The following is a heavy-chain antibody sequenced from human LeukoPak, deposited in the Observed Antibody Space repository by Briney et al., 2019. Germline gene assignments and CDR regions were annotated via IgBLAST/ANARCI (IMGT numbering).Heavy chain of an antibody. J-gene: IGHJ6*03. Sequence: SVKVSCTASGGTFSSYAISWVRQAPGQGLEWMGGIIPIFGTANYAQKFQGRVTITADESTSTAYMELSSLRSEDTAVYYCARGGSYGVAYYYYMDVWGKGTTVTISS. V-gene: IGHV1-69*13. D-gene: IGHD1-26*01. CDR3: ARGGSYGVAYYYYMDV. CDR2: IIPIFGTA. CDR1: GGTFSSYA.